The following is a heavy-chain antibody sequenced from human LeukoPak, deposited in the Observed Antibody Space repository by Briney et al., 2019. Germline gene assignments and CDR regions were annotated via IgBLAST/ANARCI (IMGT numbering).Heavy chain of an antibody. Sequence: ASVKVSCKASGGTFSSYAISWVRQAPGQGPEWMGGIIPIFGTANYAQKFQGRVTITADESTSTAYMELSSLRSEDTAVYYCAVDCSGGSCYRGYYYYYGMDVWGQGTTVTVSS. J-gene: IGHJ6*02. D-gene: IGHD2-15*01. CDR1: GGTFSSYA. CDR3: AVDCSGGSCYRGYYYYYGMDV. CDR2: IIPIFGTA. V-gene: IGHV1-69*13.